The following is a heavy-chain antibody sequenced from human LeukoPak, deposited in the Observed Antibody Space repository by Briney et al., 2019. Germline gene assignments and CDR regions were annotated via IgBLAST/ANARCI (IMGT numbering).Heavy chain of an antibody. CDR1: GGSISSGGYY. V-gene: IGHV4-31*03. J-gene: IGHJ5*02. CDR2: IYYSGST. Sequence: SETLSLTCTVSGGSISSGGYYWSWIRQHPGKGLEWIGYIYYSGSTYYNPSLKSRVTISVDTSKNQFSLKLSSVTAADTAVYYRARTPQTPHNWFDPWGQGTLVTVSS. CDR3: ARTPQTPHNWFDP.